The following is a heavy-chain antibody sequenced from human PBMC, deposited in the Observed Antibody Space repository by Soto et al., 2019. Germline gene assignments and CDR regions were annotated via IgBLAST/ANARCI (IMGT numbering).Heavy chain of an antibody. CDR3: ARDYFDSSDYTTNWFDP. V-gene: IGHV4-39*01. Sequence: TSETLSLTCSVSGDPISNSRFYWAWIRQPPGEGLEWIGSIYHTGNAYYNPSLKSRVTIFVDTSKNQFSLKLTSVTAADTALYYCARDYFDSSDYTTNWFDPWGQGTLVTVSS. J-gene: IGHJ5*02. CDR2: IYHTGNA. D-gene: IGHD3-22*01. CDR1: GDPISNSRFY.